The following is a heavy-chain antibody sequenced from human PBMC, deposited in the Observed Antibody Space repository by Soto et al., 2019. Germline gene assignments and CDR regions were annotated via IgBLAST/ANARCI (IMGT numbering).Heavy chain of an antibody. CDR2: INPNSGDT. Sequence: GASVKVSCKASGYTFTGYYMHWVRQAPGQGLEWMGWINPNSGDTKYAQKFQGRVTMTRDTSTRTAYMEVSRLTSDDTAVYYCARSLSTIGGSPDSWGQGTLVTVSS. D-gene: IGHD2-15*01. CDR3: ARSLSTIGGSPDS. V-gene: IGHV1-2*02. CDR1: GYTFTGYY. J-gene: IGHJ4*02.